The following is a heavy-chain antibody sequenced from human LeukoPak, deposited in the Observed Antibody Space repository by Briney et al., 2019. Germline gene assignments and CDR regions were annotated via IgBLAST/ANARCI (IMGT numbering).Heavy chain of an antibody. D-gene: IGHD2-2*01. CDR1: GYTFTSYD. Sequence: GASVKVSCKASGYTFTSYDINWVRQATGQGLEWMGRMNPNSGNTGYAQKFQGRVTMTRNTSISTAYMELSSLRSEDTAVYYCARVGCSGTSCYGDYWGQGTLVTVSS. V-gene: IGHV1-8*01. CDR3: ARVGCSGTSCYGDY. CDR2: MNPNSGNT. J-gene: IGHJ4*02.